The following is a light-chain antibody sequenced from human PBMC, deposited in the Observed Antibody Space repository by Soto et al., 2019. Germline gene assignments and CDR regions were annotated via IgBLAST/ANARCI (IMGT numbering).Light chain of an antibody. CDR2: RAS. Sequence: DVQMTQSPSTLSASVGDRVTITCRASQNINSDLAWYQQKPGKAPQLLIYRASSLESGVPSRFSGSGSGTEFTLTITSLQPDDFPTYYCQQHNNCCTFGHGTRVDIK. CDR1: QNINSD. V-gene: IGKV1-5*03. CDR3: QQHNNCCT. J-gene: IGKJ1*01.